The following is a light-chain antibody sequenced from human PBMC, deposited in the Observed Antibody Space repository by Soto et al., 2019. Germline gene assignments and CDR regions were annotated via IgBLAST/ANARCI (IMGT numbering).Light chain of an antibody. CDR1: QRIRSY. CDR3: QPSVSSPWT. Sequence: EIVLTQSPGTLSLSPGERATLSCRASQRIRSYLAWYQPKPGQAPRLLIYDASSRATGIPDRFSGSGSGTDFSLTSIRLEPAAFAVYDCQPSVSSPWTSGQGTKLEI. CDR2: DAS. V-gene: IGKV3-20*01. J-gene: IGKJ2*02.